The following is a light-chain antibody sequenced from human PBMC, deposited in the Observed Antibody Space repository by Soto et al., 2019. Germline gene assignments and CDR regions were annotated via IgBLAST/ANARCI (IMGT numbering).Light chain of an antibody. V-gene: IGKV3-15*01. Sequence: EIVLTQSPATLSVSPGERVTLSCRASETLISFLAWYQQKPGQAPRLLIYGASTRATGVPARVSGSGSATGLTHNISSLQSEDFAVYYCQSYIVWPFAVGQGTKLEI. CDR1: ETLISF. CDR3: QSYIVWPFA. CDR2: GAS. J-gene: IGKJ2*01.